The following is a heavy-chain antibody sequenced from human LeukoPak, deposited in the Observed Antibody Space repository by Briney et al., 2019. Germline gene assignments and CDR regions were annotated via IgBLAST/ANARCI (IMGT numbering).Heavy chain of an antibody. Sequence: PGGSLRLSCAASGFTFSDYYMSWIRQAPGKGLEWVSYISSSGSTIYYADSVKGRFTISRDNAKNSLYLQMNSLRAEDTAVYYCAREPYYDSSGYCLDYWGQGTLVTVSS. CDR1: GFTFSDYY. CDR3: AREPYYDSSGYCLDY. D-gene: IGHD3-22*01. CDR2: ISSSGSTI. V-gene: IGHV3-11*01. J-gene: IGHJ4*02.